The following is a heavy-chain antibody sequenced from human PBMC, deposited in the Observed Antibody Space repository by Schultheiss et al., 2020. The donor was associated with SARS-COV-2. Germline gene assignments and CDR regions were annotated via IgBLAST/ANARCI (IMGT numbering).Heavy chain of an antibody. D-gene: IGHD3-22*01. CDR3: ARGAGHGSGYSPWRFDP. CDR1: GFTFSSYA. V-gene: IGHV3-23*01. CDR2: ISGSGGST. J-gene: IGHJ5*02. Sequence: GGSLRLSCAASGFTFSSYAMSWVRQAPGKGLEWVSAISGSGGSTYYADSVKGRFTISRDNAKNSLYLQMNSLRDEDTAVYYCARGAGHGSGYSPWRFDPWGQGTLVTVSS.